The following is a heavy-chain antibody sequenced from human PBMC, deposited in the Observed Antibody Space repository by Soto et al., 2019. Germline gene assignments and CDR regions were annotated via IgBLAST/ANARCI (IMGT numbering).Heavy chain of an antibody. Sequence: QVQLVESGGGVVQPGRSLRLSCAASGFTFSNYGMHWVRQAPGKGLEWVAIISYDGDNEYYADSVRGRFTISRDNSKNTLYLQTSSLSYEDTAVYFFAKDGGPVYCNSPVCSAKHFDYWGQGTLVTVSS. CDR2: ISYDGDNE. CDR1: GFTFSNYG. V-gene: IGHV3-30*18. CDR3: AKDGGPVYCNSPVCSAKHFDY. J-gene: IGHJ4*02. D-gene: IGHD2-2*01.